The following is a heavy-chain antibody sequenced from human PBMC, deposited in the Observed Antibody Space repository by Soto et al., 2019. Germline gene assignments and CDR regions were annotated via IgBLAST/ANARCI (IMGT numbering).Heavy chain of an antibody. Sequence: SDALSLTCTVAVGSISSYYWRWFRQPAGKGLEWVGRVYTSWSTNYNPSLKSRVTMSVDTSKNQFSLKLSSVTAADTAVYYCARDSMTRNYYYYGMGVWGQGTTVTVSS. V-gene: IGHV4-4*07. CDR3: ARDSMTRNYYYYGMGV. CDR1: VGSISSYY. CDR2: VYTSWST. J-gene: IGHJ6*02.